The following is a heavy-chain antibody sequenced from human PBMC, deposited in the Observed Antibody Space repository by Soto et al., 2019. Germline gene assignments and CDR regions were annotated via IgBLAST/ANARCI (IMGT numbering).Heavy chain of an antibody. CDR3: ARGKGIGWYESSDY. Sequence: GGSLRLSCAASGFTVSISYMSWVRQAPGKGLEWVSTIYRDGRTFYADYVEGRFTISRDNSKNTLYLQMNSLRAEDTATYYCARGKGIGWYESSDYWGQGTLVTVSS. J-gene: IGHJ4*02. CDR2: IYRDGRT. V-gene: IGHV3-53*01. CDR1: GFTVSISY. D-gene: IGHD6-19*01.